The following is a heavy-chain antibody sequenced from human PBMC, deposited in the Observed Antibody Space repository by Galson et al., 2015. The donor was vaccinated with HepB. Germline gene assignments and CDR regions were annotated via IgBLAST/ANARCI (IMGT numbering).Heavy chain of an antibody. V-gene: IGHV3-15*01. CDR1: GFTFSNAW. J-gene: IGHJ4*02. CDR2: IKSKTDGGTT. CDR3: TTRSYDSSGFFPWRDY. D-gene: IGHD3-22*01. Sequence: SLRLSCAASGFTFSNAWMSWVRQAPGKGLEWVRRIKSKTDGGTTDYAAPVKGRFTISRDDSKNTLYLQMNSLKTEDTAVYYCTTRSYDSSGFFPWRDYWGQGTLVTVSS.